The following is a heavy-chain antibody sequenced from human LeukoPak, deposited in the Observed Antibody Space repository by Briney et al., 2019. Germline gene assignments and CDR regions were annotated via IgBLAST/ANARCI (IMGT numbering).Heavy chain of an antibody. D-gene: IGHD5-24*01. CDR2: INHSGST. CDR1: GGSFSGYY. CDR3: ARVVPDGYSDY. V-gene: IGHV4-34*01. J-gene: IGHJ4*02. Sequence: SETLSLTCAVYGGSFSGYYWSWIRQPPGKGLEWIGEINHSGSTNYNPSLKSRVTISVDTPKNQFSLKPSSVTAADTAVYYCARVVPDGYSDYWGQGTLVTVSS.